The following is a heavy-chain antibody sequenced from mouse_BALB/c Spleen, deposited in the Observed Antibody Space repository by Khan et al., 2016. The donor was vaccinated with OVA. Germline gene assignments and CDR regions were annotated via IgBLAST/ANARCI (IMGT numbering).Heavy chain of an antibody. CDR2: TNPTNGRT. D-gene: IGHD1-1*01. Sequence: QVQLQQSGAELVKAGASVKMSCKASGYTFTSYWMHWVKQRLGQGLEWFAETNPTNGRTYYNEKFKSKATLTVDKSSSTAYMQLSGPTFEDSAVYSCERIKRIVAAYFDYWGQGTTLTVSS. CDR1: GYTFTSYW. J-gene: IGHJ2*01. V-gene: IGHV1S81*02. CDR3: ERIKRIVAAYFDY.